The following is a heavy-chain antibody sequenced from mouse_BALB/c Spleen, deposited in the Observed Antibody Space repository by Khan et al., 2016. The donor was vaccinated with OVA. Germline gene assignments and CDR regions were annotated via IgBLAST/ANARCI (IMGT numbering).Heavy chain of an antibody. CDR2: INYNGNT. V-gene: IGHV3-2*02. CDR3: ARKDYYDYDPFPY. J-gene: IGHJ3*01. Sequence: EVQLQESGPGLVKPSQSLSLTCTVTGYSITSEYVWNWIRQFPGNKMEWMGYINYNGNTRFNPSLKSRTSITRDTSKNQLFLQLNSVTTEDTATYYCARKDYYDYDPFPYWGQGTLVTVSA. CDR1: GYSITSEYV. D-gene: IGHD2-4*01.